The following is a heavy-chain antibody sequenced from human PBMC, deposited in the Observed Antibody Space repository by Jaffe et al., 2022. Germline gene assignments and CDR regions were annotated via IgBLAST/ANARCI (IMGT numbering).Heavy chain of an antibody. V-gene: IGHV4-34*01. CDR3: ARVRGWSGYSYYYYYMDV. Sequence: QVQLQQWGAGLLKPSETLSLTCAVYGGSFSGYYWSWIRQPPGKGLEWIGEINHSGSTNYNPSLKSRVTISVDTSKNQFSLKLSSVTAADTAVYYCARVRGWSGYSYYYYYMDVWGKGTTVTVSS. D-gene: IGHD3-3*01. CDR2: INHSGST. J-gene: IGHJ6*03. CDR1: GGSFSGYY.